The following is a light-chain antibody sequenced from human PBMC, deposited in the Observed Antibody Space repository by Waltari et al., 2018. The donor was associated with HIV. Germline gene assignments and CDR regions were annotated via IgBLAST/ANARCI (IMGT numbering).Light chain of an antibody. CDR3: ATWDANQWV. CDR2: NNG. J-gene: IGLJ3*02. CDR1: SANIGKNY. V-gene: IGLV1-47*02. Sequence: QSVLGQESSASGTAGQRVVISCSGTSANIGKNYVYWYQQFAGATPRLIIYNNGQGPSGVPAGFSGSKSGGSASLVIRGLQSGDEATYYCATWDANQWVFGGGTKVSVL.